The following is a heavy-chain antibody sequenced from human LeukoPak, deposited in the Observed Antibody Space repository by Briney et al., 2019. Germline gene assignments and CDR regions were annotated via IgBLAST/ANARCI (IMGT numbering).Heavy chain of an antibody. Sequence: SQTLSLTYTVSGGSISSGEYYWPWIRQPPGKGLEWIGYIYYSGSTYYSPSLKSRATISVDTSKNEFSLRLRSVTAADTAVYYCARGLGSSWYGDWGQGTLVTVSS. D-gene: IGHD6-13*01. CDR2: IYYSGST. J-gene: IGHJ4*02. V-gene: IGHV4-30-4*01. CDR1: GGSISSGEYY. CDR3: ARGLGSSWYGD.